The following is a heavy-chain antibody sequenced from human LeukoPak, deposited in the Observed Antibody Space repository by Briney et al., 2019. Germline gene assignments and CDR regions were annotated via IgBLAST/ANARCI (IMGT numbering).Heavy chain of an antibody. V-gene: IGHV4-4*08. CDR2: IYSSETT. J-gene: IGHJ3*02. Sequence: SSETLSLTCTVSGGSITGYHWSWIRQPPGKGLEWIGYIYSSETTNYKSSLKSRVTISAETSKNQFSLKLTSVTAADTAIYYCARRNDFDIWGQGTMVTVSS. CDR1: GGSITGYH. CDR3: ARRNDFDI.